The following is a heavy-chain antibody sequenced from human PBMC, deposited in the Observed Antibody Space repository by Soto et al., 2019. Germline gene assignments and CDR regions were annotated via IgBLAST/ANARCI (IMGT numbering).Heavy chain of an antibody. D-gene: IGHD6-19*01. CDR1: GGSFSGYY. CDR3: ARMPPRGGWYDY. V-gene: IGHV4-34*01. Sequence: SETLSLTCAVYGGSFSGYYWSWIRQPPGKGLEWIGEINHSGSTNYNPSLKSRVTISVDTSKNQFSLQLSSVTAADTAVYYCARMPPRGGWYDYWCQGTLVTVSS. CDR2: INHSGST. J-gene: IGHJ4*02.